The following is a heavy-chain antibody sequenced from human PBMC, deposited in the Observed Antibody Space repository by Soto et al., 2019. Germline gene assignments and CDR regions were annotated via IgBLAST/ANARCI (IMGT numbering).Heavy chain of an antibody. V-gene: IGHV3-21*01. CDR2: ISSSSSYI. D-gene: IGHD3-10*01. CDR3: AREFQLTLGDCYYGMDV. Sequence: TGGSLRLSCAASGFTFSSYSMNWVRQAPGKGLEWVSSISSSSSYIYYADSVKGRFTISRDNAKNSLYLQMNSLRAEDTAVYYCAREFQLTLGDCYYGMDVWGQGTTVTVSS. J-gene: IGHJ6*02. CDR1: GFTFSSYS.